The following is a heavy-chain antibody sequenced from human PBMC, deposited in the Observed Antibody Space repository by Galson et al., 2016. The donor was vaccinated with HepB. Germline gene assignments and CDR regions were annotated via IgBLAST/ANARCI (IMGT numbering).Heavy chain of an antibody. CDR1: GFTFSSYS. V-gene: IGHV3-21*01. D-gene: IGHD3-3*01. CDR2: ISSSSSYI. Sequence: SLRLSCAASGFTFSSYSMNWVRQAPGKGLEWVSYISSSSSYIYYADSVKGRFTISRDDAKNSLYLQMNSLRAEDTAVYYCASQSLWSGPANYYYGMDVWDQGTTVTVSS. J-gene: IGHJ6*02. CDR3: ASQSLWSGPANYYYGMDV.